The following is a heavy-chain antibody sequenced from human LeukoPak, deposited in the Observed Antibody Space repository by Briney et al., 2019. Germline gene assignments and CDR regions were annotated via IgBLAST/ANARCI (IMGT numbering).Heavy chain of an antibody. D-gene: IGHD3-22*01. J-gene: IGHJ6*03. Sequence: SETLSLTCTVSGGSISSYYWSWIRQPAGKGLEWIGRIYTSGSTNYNPSLKSRVTISVDTSKNQFSLKLSSVTAADTAVYYCARSISSGYTNYYYYYMDVWGKGTTVTVSS. CDR3: ARSISSGYTNYYYYYMDV. V-gene: IGHV4-4*07. CDR2: IYTSGST. CDR1: GGSISSYY.